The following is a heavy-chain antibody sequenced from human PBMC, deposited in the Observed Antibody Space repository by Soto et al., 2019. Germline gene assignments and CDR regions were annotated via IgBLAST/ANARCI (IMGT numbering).Heavy chain of an antibody. Sequence: SETLPLTCTVSGGSISIGGSFWSCIRQYQGKGLEWIGHIYYNGSTYYNPSLKSRVTISIDTSKNQFSLRLTSVTAADTAVYYCATDEYFGSEIYFYYYGMDVWGQGTTVT. CDR1: GGSISIGGSF. J-gene: IGHJ6*02. D-gene: IGHD3-10*01. CDR2: IYYNGST. CDR3: ATDEYFGSEIYFYYYGMDV. V-gene: IGHV4-31*03.